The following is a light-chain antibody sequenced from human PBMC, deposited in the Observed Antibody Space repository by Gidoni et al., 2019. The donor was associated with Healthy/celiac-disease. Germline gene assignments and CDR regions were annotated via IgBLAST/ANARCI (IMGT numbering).Light chain of an antibody. V-gene: IGKV1-5*01. J-gene: IGKJ1*01. CDR3: QQYNSYSWT. CDR1: QSIRSW. Sequence: DIQMTQSPSTLSASVGARVTITCRASQSIRSWLAWYQQKPGKAPKLLIYDASSLESGVPSRCSGSGSGTEFTLTISSLQPDDFATYYCQQYNSYSWTFGQGTKVEIK. CDR2: DAS.